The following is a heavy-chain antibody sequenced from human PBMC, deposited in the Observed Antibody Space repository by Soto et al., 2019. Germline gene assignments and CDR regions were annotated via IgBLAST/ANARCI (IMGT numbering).Heavy chain of an antibody. V-gene: IGHV4-59*01. Sequence: SETLSLTCAVSGDSISTYYWRWFRQPPGKGLEWIGYVYYSGSTLYNPSLESRVTMSIDMSKKQVSLKLTSVIAADTAVYYCARTRMIESWIDYWGHGTLVTVSS. CDR3: ARTRMIESWIDY. CDR2: VYYSGST. D-gene: IGHD2-21*01. J-gene: IGHJ4*01. CDR1: GDSISTYY.